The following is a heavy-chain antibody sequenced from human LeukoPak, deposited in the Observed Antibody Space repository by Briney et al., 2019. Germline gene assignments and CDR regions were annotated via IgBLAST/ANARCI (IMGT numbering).Heavy chain of an antibody. CDR3: ARHYDTSAYFSNPH. Sequence: PGGSLRLSCAASGFTLRSYGMNWVRQAPGKGLEWASYISTSSYYIYYADSVKGRFTISRDNAKNSLYLLMNSLRAADTAIYYCARHYDTSAYFSNPHWGQGTLVTVSS. D-gene: IGHD3-22*01. J-gene: IGHJ4*02. CDR1: GFTLRSYG. V-gene: IGHV3-21*04. CDR2: ISTSSYYI.